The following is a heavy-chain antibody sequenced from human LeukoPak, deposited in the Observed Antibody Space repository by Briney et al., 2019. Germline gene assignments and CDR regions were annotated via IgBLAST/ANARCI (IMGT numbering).Heavy chain of an antibody. CDR1: GGSISSSSYY. CDR3: ARPPGGSGSYYHSYYMDV. D-gene: IGHD3-10*01. J-gene: IGHJ6*03. Sequence: PSETLSLTCTVSGGSISSSSYYWGWIRQPPGKGLEWIGTIYYSGSTYSNPSLKSRVTISVDTSKNQFSLKLSSVTAADTAVYYCARPPGGSGSYYHSYYMDVWGKGTTVTVSS. CDR2: IYYSGST. V-gene: IGHV4-39*01.